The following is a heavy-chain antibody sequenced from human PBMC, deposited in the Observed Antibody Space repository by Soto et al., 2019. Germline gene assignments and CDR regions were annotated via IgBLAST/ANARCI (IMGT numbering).Heavy chain of an antibody. CDR3: ARDSRYGSGTSVNHYFAY. D-gene: IGHD3-10*01. CDR2: IKWDASEK. Sequence: GGSLRLSCAASGFTFGIYWMSWVRQAPGKGLEWLATIKWDASEKKYVDSVKGRFTMSRDNAKNSLYLQMDSLRAEDTAVYYCARDSRYGSGTSVNHYFAYWGHGTLVSVS. CDR1: GFTFGIYW. J-gene: IGHJ4*01. V-gene: IGHV3-7*01.